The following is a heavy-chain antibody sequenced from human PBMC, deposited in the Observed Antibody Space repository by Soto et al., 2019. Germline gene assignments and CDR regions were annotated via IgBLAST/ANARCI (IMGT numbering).Heavy chain of an antibody. J-gene: IGHJ6*02. CDR2: IYYSGST. CDR1: GGSISSYY. Sequence: PSETLSLTCTVSGGSISSYYWSWIRQPPGKGLEWIGYIYYSGSTNYNPSLKSRVTISVDTSKNQFSLKLNSMTAADTAVYYCARGRDYYDSSGYYYYYGTDVWGQGTTVTVSS. D-gene: IGHD3-22*01. V-gene: IGHV4-59*08. CDR3: ARGRDYYDSSGYYYYYGTDV.